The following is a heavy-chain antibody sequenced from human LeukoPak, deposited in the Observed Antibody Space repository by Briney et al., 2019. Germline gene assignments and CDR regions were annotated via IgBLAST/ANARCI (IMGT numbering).Heavy chain of an antibody. CDR3: ARLSYDSGTHYTVYKY. Sequence: GGSLRLSCAASGFTFSDYWMSWVRQAPGRGLEWVANIKQDGSAKYYVDSAKGRFTISRDNAKNSLCLQMNSLRDDDTAVYYCARLSYDSGTHYTVYKYWGQGTLVTVSS. V-gene: IGHV3-7*01. J-gene: IGHJ4*02. CDR2: IKQDGSAK. CDR1: GFTFSDYW. D-gene: IGHD3-10*01.